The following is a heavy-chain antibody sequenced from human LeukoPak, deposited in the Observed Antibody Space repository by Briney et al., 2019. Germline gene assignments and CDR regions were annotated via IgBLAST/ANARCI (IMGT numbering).Heavy chain of an antibody. D-gene: IGHD2/OR15-2a*01. V-gene: IGHV4-59*01. Sequence: PSGTLSLTCTVSGGSISPYYWSWIRQPPGKGLEWIGYIYYSGSTNYNPSLKSRVTISVDTSKNQFSLKLSSVTAADTAVYYCARVPDRTTCFDYWGQGTLVTVSS. CDR3: ARVPDRTTCFDY. J-gene: IGHJ4*02. CDR2: IYYSGST. CDR1: GGSISPYY.